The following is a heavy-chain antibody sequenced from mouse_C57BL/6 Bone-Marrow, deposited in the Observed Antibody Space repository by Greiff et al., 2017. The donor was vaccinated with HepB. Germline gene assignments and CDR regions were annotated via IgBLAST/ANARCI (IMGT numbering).Heavy chain of an antibody. Sequence: QVQLQQPGAELVKPGASVKLSCKASGYTFTSYWMHWVKQRPGQGLEWIGMIHPNSGSTNYNEKFKSKATLTVDKSSSTAYMQLSSLTSEDSAVYYCASSQPLLGSLYSYAMDYWGQGTSVTVAS. V-gene: IGHV1-64*01. CDR2: IHPNSGST. CDR1: GYTFTSYW. J-gene: IGHJ4*01. CDR3: ASSQPLLGSLYSYAMDY. D-gene: IGHD6-2*01.